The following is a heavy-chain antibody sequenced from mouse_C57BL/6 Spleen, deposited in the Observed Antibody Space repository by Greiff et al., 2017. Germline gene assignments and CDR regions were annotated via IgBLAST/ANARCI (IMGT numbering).Heavy chain of an antibody. Sequence: QVQLQQSGAELVRPGTSVKVSCKASGYAFTNYLIEWVKQRPGQGLEWIGVINPGSGGTNYNEKFKGKATLTADKSSSTAYMQLSSLTSEDSAVYFCAREGGYYYGSSPFAYWGQGTLVTVSA. J-gene: IGHJ3*01. V-gene: IGHV1-54*01. CDR1: GYAFTNYL. D-gene: IGHD1-1*01. CDR2: INPGSGGT. CDR3: AREGGYYYGSSPFAY.